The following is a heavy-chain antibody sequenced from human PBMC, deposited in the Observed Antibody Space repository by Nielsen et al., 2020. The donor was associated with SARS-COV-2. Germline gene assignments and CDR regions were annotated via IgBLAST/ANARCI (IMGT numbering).Heavy chain of an antibody. J-gene: IGHJ6*02. CDR1: GFPFSEYE. Sequence: LKISCAATGFPFSEYEMNWVRQAPGKGLEWVSYISSTGSSASYADSVRGRFTVSRDNANNSLFLHLNSLRAEDTAVYYCARDRWNFVNHYYGMDVWGQGTTVTVSS. D-gene: IGHD1-1*01. V-gene: IGHV3-48*03. CDR2: ISSTGSSA. CDR3: ARDRWNFVNHYYGMDV.